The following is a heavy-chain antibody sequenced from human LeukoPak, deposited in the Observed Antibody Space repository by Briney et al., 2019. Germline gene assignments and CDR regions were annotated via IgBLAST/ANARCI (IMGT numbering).Heavy chain of an antibody. CDR1: GGSISSYY. CDR3: AGGDPNWFDP. CDR2: IYYSGST. Sequence: SETLSLTCTVSGGSISSYYWSWIRQPPGKGLEWIGYIYYSGSTNYNPSLKNRVTISVDTSKNQFSLKLSSVTAADTAVYYCAGGDPNWFDPWGQGTLVTVSS. V-gene: IGHV4-59*01. D-gene: IGHD2-21*02. J-gene: IGHJ5*02.